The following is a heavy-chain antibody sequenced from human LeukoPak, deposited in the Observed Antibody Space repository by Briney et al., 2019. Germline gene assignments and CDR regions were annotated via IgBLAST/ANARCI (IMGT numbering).Heavy chain of an antibody. CDR3: ARVLGSGWDYYFDY. CDR2: INHSGST. J-gene: IGHJ4*02. CDR1: GGSFSGYY. D-gene: IGHD6-19*01. V-gene: IGHV4-34*01. Sequence: PSETLSLTCAVYGGSFSGYYWSWIRQPPGKGLEWIGEINHSGSTNYNPSLKSRVTISVDTSKNQFSLKLSSVTAADTAVYYCARVLGSGWDYYFDYWGQGTLVTVSS.